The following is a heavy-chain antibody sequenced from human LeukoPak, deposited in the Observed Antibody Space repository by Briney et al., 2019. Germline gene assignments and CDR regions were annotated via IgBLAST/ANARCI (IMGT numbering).Heavy chain of an antibody. CDR1: GFTVSSTY. J-gene: IGHJ4*02. D-gene: IGHD6-6*01. CDR2: IYSGGYT. V-gene: IGHV3-66*01. Sequence: GGSLRLSCAASGFTVSSTYLTCVREAPGRGLEWLSVIYSGGYTYYADSVKGRFFISRDISENMVYLQMNSLSVEDTAVYFCARGRPAHYFDSWGPGTLVTVS. CDR3: ARGRPAHYFDS.